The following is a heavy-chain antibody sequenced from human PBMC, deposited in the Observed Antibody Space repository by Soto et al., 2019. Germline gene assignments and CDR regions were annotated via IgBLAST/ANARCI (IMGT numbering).Heavy chain of an antibody. CDR3: ARDEIRFSWAYGMDV. Sequence: QVQLVESGGGVVQPGRSLRLSCAASGFTFSSYAMHWVRQGPGKGLEWVAVISYDGSNKYYADSVKGRFTISRDNSKNTLYLQMNSLRAEDTAVYYCARDEIRFSWAYGMDVWGQGTTVTVSS. J-gene: IGHJ6*02. D-gene: IGHD3-3*01. CDR1: GFTFSSYA. V-gene: IGHV3-30-3*01. CDR2: ISYDGSNK.